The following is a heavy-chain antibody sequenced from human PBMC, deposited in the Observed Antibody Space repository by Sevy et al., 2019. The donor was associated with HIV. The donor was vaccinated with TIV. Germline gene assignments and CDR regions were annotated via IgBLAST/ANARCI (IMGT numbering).Heavy chain of an antibody. CDR3: AREGVVVVTAMGYYGMDV. J-gene: IGHJ6*02. CDR2: ISSSGSTI. D-gene: IGHD2-21*02. V-gene: IGHV3-11*01. Sequence: GSLRLSCAASGFTYSDDYMSWIRQAPGKGLEWVSYISSSGSTIYYADSVKGRFTISRDNAKNSLYLQMNSLRAEDTAVYYCAREGVVVVTAMGYYGMDVWGQGTTVTVSS. CDR1: GFTYSDDY.